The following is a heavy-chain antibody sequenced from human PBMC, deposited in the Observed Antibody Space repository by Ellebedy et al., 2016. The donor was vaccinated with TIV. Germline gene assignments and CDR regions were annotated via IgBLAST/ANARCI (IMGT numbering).Heavy chain of an antibody. CDR1: GDSISSSNW. CDR2: IFHSGST. D-gene: IGHD1-26*01. CDR3: ARELSGNFFDF. V-gene: IGHV4-4*02. Sequence: SETLSLXCAVSGDSISSSNWWSWVRQTPGKGLEWIGEIFHSGSTNCSPSLKSRVTMSIDKSKNQFSLELTSVTAADTAVYYCARELSGNFFDFWGQGTLVTVSS. J-gene: IGHJ4*02.